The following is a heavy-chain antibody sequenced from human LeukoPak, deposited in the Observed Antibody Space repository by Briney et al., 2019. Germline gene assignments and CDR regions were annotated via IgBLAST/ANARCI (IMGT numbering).Heavy chain of an antibody. D-gene: IGHD6-19*01. CDR2: IWHDGSNE. Sequence: GGSLRLSCAASGFTFSGYAMHWVRQAPGKGLEWVAVIWHDGSNEYYVDSVKGRFTISRDNSKNTMYLQMDSLRAEDTAVYYCARDRGITGVAGTYYWGQGTLVTVSS. CDR3: ARDRGITGVAGTYY. V-gene: IGHV3-33*01. CDR1: GFTFSGYA. J-gene: IGHJ4*02.